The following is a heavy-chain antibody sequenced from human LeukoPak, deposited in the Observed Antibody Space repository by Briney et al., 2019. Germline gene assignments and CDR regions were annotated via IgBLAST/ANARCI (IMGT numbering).Heavy chain of an antibody. J-gene: IGHJ4*02. CDR2: ISGDGGST. Sequence: PGGSLRLSCVASGLTFDDSAMHWVGQAPGKGLEWVSLISGDGGSTFYADSVKGRFSISRDNSKNSLYLQMNSLRPEDTAMYYCAKESGKFDYWGQGTLVAVSS. CDR1: GLTFDDSA. V-gene: IGHV3-43*02. CDR3: AKESGKFDY.